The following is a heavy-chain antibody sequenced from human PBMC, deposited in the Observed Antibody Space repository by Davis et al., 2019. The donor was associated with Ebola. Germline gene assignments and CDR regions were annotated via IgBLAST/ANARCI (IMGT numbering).Heavy chain of an antibody. V-gene: IGHV3-74*01. J-gene: IGHJ4*02. Sequence: PGGSLRLSCAASGFTFSSYWMHWVRQAPGKGLVWVSRINSDGSSTSYADSVKGRFTISRDNAKNTLYLQMNSLRAKDTGVYYCARGLWEWLVFDYWGQGTLVTVSS. CDR3: ARGLWEWLVFDY. D-gene: IGHD6-19*01. CDR2: INSDGSST. CDR1: GFTFSSYW.